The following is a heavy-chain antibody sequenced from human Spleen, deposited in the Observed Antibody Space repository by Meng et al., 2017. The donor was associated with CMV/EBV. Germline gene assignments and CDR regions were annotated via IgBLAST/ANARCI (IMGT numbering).Heavy chain of an antibody. V-gene: IGHV3-30*03. CDR2: TSYDGNNK. D-gene: IGHD5-12*01. Sequence: GGSLRLSCSASGFRFSNYAMHWVRQAPGKGLEWVALTSYDGNNKYHADSVKGRFTISRDNSENILYLRMDNLRPEDTALYVCARRSFLTRRGNSDYDDAFNVWGQGTMVTVSS. CDR1: GFRFSNYA. CDR3: ARRSFLTRRGNSDYDDAFNV. J-gene: IGHJ3*01.